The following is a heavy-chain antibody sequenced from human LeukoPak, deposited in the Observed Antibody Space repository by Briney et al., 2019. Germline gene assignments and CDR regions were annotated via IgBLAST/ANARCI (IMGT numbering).Heavy chain of an antibody. Sequence: GGSLRLSCAASGFTFSSYAMSWVRQAPGKGLEWVSAISGSGGSTYYADSVKGRFTISRDNSKNTLYLQMNSLRAEDTAVYYCAKSPVTGYSSSWYGWFDPWGQGTLSPSPQ. CDR1: GFTFSSYA. D-gene: IGHD6-13*01. CDR2: ISGSGGST. V-gene: IGHV3-23*01. J-gene: IGHJ5*02. CDR3: AKSPVTGYSSSWYGWFDP.